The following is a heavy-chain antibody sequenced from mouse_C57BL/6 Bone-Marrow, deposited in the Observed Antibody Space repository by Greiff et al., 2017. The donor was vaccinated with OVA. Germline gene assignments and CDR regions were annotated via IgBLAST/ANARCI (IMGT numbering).Heavy chain of an antibody. CDR2: INPGSGGT. CDR3: AGDDLSWFAD. CDR1: GYAFTNYL. J-gene: IGHJ3*01. D-gene: IGHD6-1*01. V-gene: IGHV1-54*01. Sequence: VQLQQSGAELVRPGTSVTVSCKASGYAFTNYLIEWVKQRPGQGLEWIGVINPGSGGTNYNEKFKGKATLTADKSSSTASMQLSSLTSDDSAVYFCAGDDLSWFADWGQGTLVTVSA.